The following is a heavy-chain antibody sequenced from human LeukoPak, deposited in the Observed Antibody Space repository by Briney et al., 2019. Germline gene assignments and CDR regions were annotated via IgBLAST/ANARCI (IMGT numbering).Heavy chain of an antibody. D-gene: IGHD6-19*01. J-gene: IGHJ4*02. Sequence: GGSLRLSCAASGFTFSSYAMSWVRQAPGKGLEWVSAISGSGGSTYYADSVKGRFTISRDNSKNTLYLQMNSLRAEDTAVYYCARARDSSGWYPYYFDYWGQGTLVTVSS. CDR1: GFTFSSYA. CDR3: ARARDSSGWYPYYFDY. V-gene: IGHV3-23*01. CDR2: ISGSGGST.